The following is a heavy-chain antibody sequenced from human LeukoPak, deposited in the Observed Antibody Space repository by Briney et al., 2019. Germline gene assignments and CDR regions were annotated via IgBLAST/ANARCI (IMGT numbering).Heavy chain of an antibody. CDR1: GFTLSNSW. V-gene: IGHV3-74*01. D-gene: IGHD3-10*01. CDR3: ARGGVSGGFDY. CDR2: INNDGSRT. J-gene: IGHJ4*02. Sequence: PGGSLRLSCAASGFTLSNSWMSWVRQPPGKGLKYVSEINNDGSRTSYADSVKGRFTISRDGAENTLFLQMNSLRAEDTAVYFCARGGVSGGFDYWGQGTLVTVSS.